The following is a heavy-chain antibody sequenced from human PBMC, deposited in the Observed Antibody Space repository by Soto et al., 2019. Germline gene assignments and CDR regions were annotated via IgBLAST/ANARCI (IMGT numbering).Heavy chain of an antibody. D-gene: IGHD1-26*01. Sequence: ASVKVSCKASGYTFTGYYVHWVRQAPGQGLEWMGWINPNSGDTYLAQRFQGRVTMNRDTSIGTAYMELRGLTSDDTAEYYCAKGGAIVAAGTRVYLYNPMDVWGQGTKVTVSS. CDR2: INPNSGDT. CDR3: AKGGAIVAAGTRVYLYNPMDV. CDR1: GYTFTGYY. V-gene: IGHV1-2*02. J-gene: IGHJ6*02.